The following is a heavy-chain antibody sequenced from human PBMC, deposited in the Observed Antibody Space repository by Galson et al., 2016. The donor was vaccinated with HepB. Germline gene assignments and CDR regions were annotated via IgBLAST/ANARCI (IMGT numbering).Heavy chain of an antibody. CDR1: GYTFSSHG. CDR3: ARGRYLGYMDV. CDR2: ISAYNSNR. Sequence: SVKVSCKASGYTFSSHGISWVRQAPGQGLEWMGWISAYNSNRNYAQEFQGRVTMTTDISTSTDYMELRSLRSDDTAVYYCARGRYLGYMDVWGKGTTVIVSS. J-gene: IGHJ6*03. D-gene: IGHD3-9*01. V-gene: IGHV1-18*04.